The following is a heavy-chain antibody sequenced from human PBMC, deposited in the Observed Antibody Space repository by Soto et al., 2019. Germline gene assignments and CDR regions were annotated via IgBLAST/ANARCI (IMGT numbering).Heavy chain of an antibody. J-gene: IGHJ4*02. CDR3: ATGQDCSGGSCFDFDY. V-gene: IGHV3-11*06. Sequence: GGSLILSCAAAELIFSYYYMNWIRQAPGKGLEWVAVVSYSGSYTNYADSVKGRFSVSRDNRKNSLYLQMNSLRVEDTALYYCATGQDCSGGSCFDFDYWGQGTRVTVSS. D-gene: IGHD2-15*01. CDR2: VSYSGSYT. CDR1: ELIFSYYY.